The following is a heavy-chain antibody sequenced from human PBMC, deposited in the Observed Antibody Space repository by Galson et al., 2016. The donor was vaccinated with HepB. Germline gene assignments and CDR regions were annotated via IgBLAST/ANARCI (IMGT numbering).Heavy chain of an antibody. Sequence: SLRLSCAASGFTFSNYGMHWVRQAPGKELEWVAVISHDGSNNQDYGDSVKGRFTISRDNSKDTLYLQMNSLRADDTAVYYCAKDAASRYDDIWGGYLDWGQGTLVTVSS. CDR3: AKDAASRYDDIWGGYLD. CDR2: ISHDGSNNQ. D-gene: IGHD3-16*02. J-gene: IGHJ4*02. V-gene: IGHV3-30*18. CDR1: GFTFSNYG.